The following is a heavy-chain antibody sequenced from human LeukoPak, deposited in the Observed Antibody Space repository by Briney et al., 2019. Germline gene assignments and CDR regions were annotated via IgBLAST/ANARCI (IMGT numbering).Heavy chain of an antibody. CDR1: GYTFNSFV. V-gene: IGHV1-3*01. Sequence: GASVKVSCKTSGYTFNSFVIHWVRQAPGQRLEWMRWINAANGNTKYSPKFQDRVTITSDTSASTAYMELNSLRFEDTAIYYCARGHIFLAGNEGLDYWGQGTLVTASS. CDR2: INAANGNT. J-gene: IGHJ4*02. D-gene: IGHD3-9*01. CDR3: ARGHIFLAGNEGLDY.